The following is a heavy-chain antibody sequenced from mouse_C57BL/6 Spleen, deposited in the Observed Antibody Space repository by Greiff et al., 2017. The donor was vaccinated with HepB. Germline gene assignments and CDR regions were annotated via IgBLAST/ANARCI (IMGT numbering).Heavy chain of an antibody. Sequence: EVQLQQSVAELVRPGASVKLSCTASGFNIKNTYMHWVKQRPEQGLEWIGRIDPANGNTKYAPKFQGKATITADTSSNTAYRQLSSLTSEDTAIYYCARDWIRYGSSYVFAYWGQGTLVTVSA. D-gene: IGHD1-1*01. J-gene: IGHJ3*01. CDR2: IDPANGNT. V-gene: IGHV14-3*01. CDR1: GFNIKNTY. CDR3: ARDWIRYGSSYVFAY.